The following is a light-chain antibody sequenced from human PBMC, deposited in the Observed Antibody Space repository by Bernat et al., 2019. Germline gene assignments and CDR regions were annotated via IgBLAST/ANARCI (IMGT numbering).Light chain of an antibody. CDR2: DVS. J-gene: IGLJ3*02. Sequence: QSALTQSRSVSGSPGQSVTISCTGTSSDVGGYKYVSWYQHQPGEAPKLMIFDVSKRPSGVPDRFSGAKSGNTASLTISGLQADDEADYYCCAHAGSFTWVFGGGTKLTVL. V-gene: IGLV2-11*01. CDR1: SSDVGGYKY. CDR3: CAHAGSFTWV.